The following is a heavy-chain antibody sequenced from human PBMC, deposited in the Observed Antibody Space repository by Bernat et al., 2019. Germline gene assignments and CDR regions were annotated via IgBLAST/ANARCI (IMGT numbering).Heavy chain of an antibody. CDR1: GFTFSNYW. D-gene: IGHD4-17*01. V-gene: IGHV3-74*01. J-gene: IGHJ4*02. Sequence: EVQLVESGGGLVQPGGSLRLSCAASGFTFSNYWMHWVRQAPGKGLVWVSRINSDGSSTSYADSVKGRFTISRDNAKNTLYLQMNSLRTEDTALYYCASFTVTTGNFDYWGQGTLVTVSS. CDR3: ASFTVTTGNFDY. CDR2: INSDGSST.